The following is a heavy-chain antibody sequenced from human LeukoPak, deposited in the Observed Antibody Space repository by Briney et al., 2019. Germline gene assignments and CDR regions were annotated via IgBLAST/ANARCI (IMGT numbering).Heavy chain of an antibody. J-gene: IGHJ5*02. V-gene: IGHV3-53*01. CDR3: ARQEQQLIYNWFDP. CDR2: IYTGGGR. CDR1: GFTVSSYY. Sequence: GGTLRLSCAASGFTVSSYYMNWVRQAPGKELEWVSVIYTGGGRYYADSVRGRFTISRDTSKNMVFLQMNSLRVEDTAVYYCARQEQQLIYNWFDPWGQGTLVTVSS. D-gene: IGHD6-13*01.